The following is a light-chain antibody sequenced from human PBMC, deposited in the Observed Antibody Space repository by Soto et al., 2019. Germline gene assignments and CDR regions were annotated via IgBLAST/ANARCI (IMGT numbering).Light chain of an antibody. CDR2: AAS. CDR3: QKYNNSPRT. Sequence: DIQMTQSPSSLSASVGDTVTITCRASQGISNYLAWYQQKPGQVPNLLIYAASTLQSGVPSRFSGSGSGTGFTLTISSLRPEDVATYYCQKYNNSPRTIGQGTKVEI. J-gene: IGKJ1*01. V-gene: IGKV1-27*01. CDR1: QGISNY.